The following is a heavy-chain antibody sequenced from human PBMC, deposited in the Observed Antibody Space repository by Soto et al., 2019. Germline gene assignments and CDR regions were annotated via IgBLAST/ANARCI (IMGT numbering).Heavy chain of an antibody. CDR1: GDSISDYY. V-gene: IGHV4-4*07. CDR3: ARDKYYDSTGTFDF. CDR2: IYPRGST. J-gene: IGHJ4*02. Sequence: SETLSLTCTVSGDSISDYYWSWIRQPAGKGLEWIGHIYPRGSTNYNPSLKSRVTFSIDTSKNQFSLKLSSVTAADTAVYYCARDKYYDSTGTFDFWGQGTLVTVSS. D-gene: IGHD3-22*01.